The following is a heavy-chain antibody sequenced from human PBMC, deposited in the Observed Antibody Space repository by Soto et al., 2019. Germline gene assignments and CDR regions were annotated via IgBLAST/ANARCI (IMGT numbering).Heavy chain of an antibody. CDR2: IYTSGST. D-gene: IGHD6-13*01. J-gene: IGHJ5*02. V-gene: IGHV4-4*07. CDR1: VGSISSYY. CDR3: ARDRAAAGSNNWFDP. Sequence: SETLSLSCTVSVGSISSYYWSWIRQPAGKGLEWIGRIYTSGSTNYNPSLKSRVTMSVDTSKNQFSLKLSSVTAADTAVYYCARDRAAAGSNNWFDPWGQGTLVTVSS.